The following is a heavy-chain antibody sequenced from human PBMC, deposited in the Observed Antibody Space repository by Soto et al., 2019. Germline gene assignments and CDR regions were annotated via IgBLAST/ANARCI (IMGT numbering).Heavy chain of an antibody. CDR2: INSDGSST. D-gene: IGHD3-9*01. Sequence: GGSLRLSCAASGFTFSSYWMHWVRQAPGKGLVWVSRINSDGSSTSYADSVKGRFTISRDNAKNTLYLQMNSLRAEDTAVYYCARVTYYDILTGQSYDYWGQGTLVTVSS. CDR1: GFTFSSYW. V-gene: IGHV3-74*01. J-gene: IGHJ4*02. CDR3: ARVTYYDILTGQSYDY.